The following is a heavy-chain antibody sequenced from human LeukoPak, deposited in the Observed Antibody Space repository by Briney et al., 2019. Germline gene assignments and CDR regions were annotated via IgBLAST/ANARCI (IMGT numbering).Heavy chain of an antibody. CDR3: ASPAVDYYYYYYMDV. D-gene: IGHD2-2*01. V-gene: IGHV1-69*05. CDR1: GGTFSSYA. Sequence: APVKVSCKASGGTFSSYATSWVRQAPGQGLEWMGGIIPIFGTANYAQKFQGRVTITTDESTSTAYMELSSLRSEDTAVYYCASPAVDYYYYYYMDVWGKGTTVTVSS. J-gene: IGHJ6*03. CDR2: IIPIFGTA.